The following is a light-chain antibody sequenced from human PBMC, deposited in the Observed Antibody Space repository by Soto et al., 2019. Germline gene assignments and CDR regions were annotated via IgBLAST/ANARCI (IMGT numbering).Light chain of an antibody. CDR2: EVS. CDR1: SSDIGAYNF. V-gene: IGLV2-14*01. J-gene: IGLJ1*01. Sequence: QSVLTQPASVSGSPGQSITISCTGTSSDIGAYNFVSWYQQHPGKAPKLMIYEVSNRPSGISIRFSGSKSGNTASLTISGVQAEEEAHYYCSAYTTTSTLIFGTGTKVTVL. CDR3: SAYTTTSTLI.